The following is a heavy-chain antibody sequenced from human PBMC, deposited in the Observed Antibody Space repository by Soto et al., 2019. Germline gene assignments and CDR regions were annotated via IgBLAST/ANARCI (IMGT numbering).Heavy chain of an antibody. CDR2: INAGNGNT. V-gene: IGHV1-3*01. D-gene: IGHD6-19*01. J-gene: IGHJ5*02. Sequence: ASVKVSCKASGYTFTSHAMHWVRQAPGQRLEWMGWINAGNGNTKYSQKFQGRVTITRDTSASTAYMELSSLRSEDTAVYYCARGGGIAVAGTRGKFDPWGQGTLVTVSS. CDR3: ARGGGIAVAGTRGKFDP. CDR1: GYTFTSHA.